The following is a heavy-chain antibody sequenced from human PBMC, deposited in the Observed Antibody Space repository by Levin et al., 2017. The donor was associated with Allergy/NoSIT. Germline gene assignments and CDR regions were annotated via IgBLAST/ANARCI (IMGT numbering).Heavy chain of an antibody. CDR3: AKDVRGYCSGGSCPELYGWFDP. CDR1: GFTFSSYA. J-gene: IGHJ5*02. D-gene: IGHD2-15*01. Sequence: ETLSLTCAASGFTFSSYAMSWVRQAPGKGLEWVSSIRGSGGSTYYADSVKGRVTISRDNSKNTLYLQMNSLKAEDTAVYYCAKDVRGYCSGGSCPELYGWFDPWGQGTLVTVSS. CDR2: IRGSGGST. V-gene: IGHV3-23*01.